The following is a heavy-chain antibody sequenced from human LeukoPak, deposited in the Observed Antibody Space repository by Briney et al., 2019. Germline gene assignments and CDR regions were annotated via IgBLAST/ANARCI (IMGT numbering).Heavy chain of an antibody. CDR2: IDPSGDST. Sequence: ASVKVSCKASGYTFTSYYMHWVRQAPGQGLEWMGIIDPSGDSTSYAQNFQGRVAMTRDTSTSTVYMELSSLRSEDTAVYSCARGSRDAYNYVLDYWGQGTLVTVS. CDR1: GYTFTSYY. CDR3: ARGSRDAYNYVLDY. D-gene: IGHD5-24*01. J-gene: IGHJ4*02. V-gene: IGHV1-46*01.